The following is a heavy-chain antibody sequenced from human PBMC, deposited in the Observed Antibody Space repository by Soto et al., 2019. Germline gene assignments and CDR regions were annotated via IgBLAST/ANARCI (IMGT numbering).Heavy chain of an antibody. Sequence: PGWSLRPSCVAPRFAFSSFRMHGVCQAPSKGMEWVASLSHNRRKKKFVDSVKGRFRICRDDSGNTLYLQMNSLRADDTAVYFCAKAWNAANYDYGTDVWGQGTTVTVYS. J-gene: IGHJ6*02. CDR2: LSHNRRKK. CDR3: AKAWNAANYDYGTDV. V-gene: IGHV3-30*18. CDR1: RFAFSSFR. D-gene: IGHD1-1*01.